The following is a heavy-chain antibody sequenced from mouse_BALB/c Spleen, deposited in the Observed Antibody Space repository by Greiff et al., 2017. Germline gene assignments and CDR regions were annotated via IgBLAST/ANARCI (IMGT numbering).Heavy chain of an antibody. CDR2: IWGDGST. CDR3: ARDRGHYYGYDAMDY. D-gene: IGHD1-2*01. V-gene: IGHV2-6-7*01. J-gene: IGHJ4*01. CDR1: GFSLTGYG. Sequence: QVQLKESGPGLVAPSQSLSITCTVSGFSLTGYGVNWVRQPPGKGLEWLGMIWGDGSTDYNSALKSRLSISKDNSKSQVFLKMNSLQTDDTARYYCARDRGHYYGYDAMDYWGQGTSVTVAS.